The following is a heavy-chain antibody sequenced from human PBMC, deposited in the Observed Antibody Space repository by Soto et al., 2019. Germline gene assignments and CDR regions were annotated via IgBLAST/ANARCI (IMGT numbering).Heavy chain of an antibody. V-gene: IGHV3-30-3*01. J-gene: IGHJ4*02. D-gene: IGHD4-17*01. Sequence: QVQLVESGGGVVQPGRSLRLSCAASGFTFSSYAMHWVRQAPGKGLEWVAVISYDGSNKYYADSVKGRFTISRDNSKNTLYLQMNRLRAEDTAVYYCARDRAVTLDYWGQGTLVTVSS. CDR1: GFTFSSYA. CDR3: ARDRAVTLDY. CDR2: ISYDGSNK.